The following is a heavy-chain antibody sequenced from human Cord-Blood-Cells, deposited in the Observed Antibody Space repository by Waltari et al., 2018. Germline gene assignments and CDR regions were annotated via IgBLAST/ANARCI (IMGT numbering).Heavy chain of an antibody. CDR2: INPNSGGT. Sequence: VQLVRSGAEVKKPAASVKVFCKASGSTFAGYYMHRGRQAPGQGLEWMGWINPNSGGTNYAQKFQGRVTMTRDTSISTAYMELSRLRSDDTAVYYCARAWYSSSWYDYWGQGTLVTVSS. V-gene: IGHV1-2*02. D-gene: IGHD6-13*01. J-gene: IGHJ4*02. CDR1: GSTFAGYY. CDR3: ARAWYSSSWYDY.